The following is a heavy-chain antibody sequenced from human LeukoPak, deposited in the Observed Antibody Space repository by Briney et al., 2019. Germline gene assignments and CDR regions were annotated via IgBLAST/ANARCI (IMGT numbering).Heavy chain of an antibody. J-gene: IGHJ4*02. CDR2: INAGNGNT. CDR1: GYTFTSYA. V-gene: IGHV1-3*01. CDR3: ARVSVWGDYFDY. Sequence: ASVKVSCKASGYTFTSYAMHWVRQAPGQRLEWMGWINAGNGNTKYSQKFQGRVTITRDTSASTAYMELSSLRSEDTAVYYCARVSVWGDYFDYWGQGTLVTVSS. D-gene: IGHD3-16*01.